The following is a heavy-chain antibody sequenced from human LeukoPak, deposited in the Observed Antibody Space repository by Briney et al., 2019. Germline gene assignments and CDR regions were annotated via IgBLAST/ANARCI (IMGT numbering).Heavy chain of an antibody. CDR2: IYSGGST. J-gene: IGHJ4*02. Sequence: GGSLRLSCAASGFTVSSNYMSWVRQAPGKGLEWVSVIYSGGSTYYADSVKGRFTISRDNSKNTLYLQMNSLGAEDTAVYYCARDRSGSYWDWGQGTLVTVSS. D-gene: IGHD1-26*01. CDR3: ARDRSGSYWD. V-gene: IGHV3-53*01. CDR1: GFTVSSNY.